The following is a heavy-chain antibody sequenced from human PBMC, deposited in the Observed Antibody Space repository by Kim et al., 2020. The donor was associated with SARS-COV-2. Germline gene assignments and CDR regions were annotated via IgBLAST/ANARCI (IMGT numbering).Heavy chain of an antibody. D-gene: IGHD3-22*01. V-gene: IGHV3-23*03. J-gene: IGHJ4*02. Sequence: DSRKGRFTISRDNSKNTLYLQMNSLRAEDTAVYYCAKYLYYDSSGFAFDYWGQGTLVTVSS. CDR3: AKYLYYDSSGFAFDY.